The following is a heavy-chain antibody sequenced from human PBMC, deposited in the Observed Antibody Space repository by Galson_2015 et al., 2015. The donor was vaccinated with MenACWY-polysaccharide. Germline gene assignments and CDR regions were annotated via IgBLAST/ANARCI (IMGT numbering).Heavy chain of an antibody. D-gene: IGHD1-7*01. CDR1: GFTFSDHY. V-gene: IGHV3-72*01. CDR2: TRNKANSYTT. Sequence: SLRLSCAASGFTFSDHYMDWVRQAPGKGLEWVVRTRNKANSYTTEYAASVKGRFTISRYDSKNSLYPQMNSLKTEDTAVYYCAREKAPLTWNYNFDYWGQGTLVTVSS. J-gene: IGHJ4*02. CDR3: AREKAPLTWNYNFDY.